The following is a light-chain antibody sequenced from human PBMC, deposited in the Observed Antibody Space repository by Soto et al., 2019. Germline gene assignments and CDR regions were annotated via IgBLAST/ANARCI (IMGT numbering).Light chain of an antibody. J-gene: IGKJ5*01. CDR3: QQYNNWPPIT. CDR2: DTS. Sequence: EIVMTQSPATLSLPPGQRSTLSCMASQSVSIKLAWYQQKPGQAPRLLIYDTSTRATGIPARFSGSGSGTEFTLTISSLQSEDFAVYYCQQYNNWPPITFGQGTRLEIK. CDR1: QSVSIK. V-gene: IGKV3-15*01.